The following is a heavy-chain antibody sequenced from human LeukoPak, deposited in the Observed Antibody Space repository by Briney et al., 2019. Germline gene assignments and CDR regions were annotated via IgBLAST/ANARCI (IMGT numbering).Heavy chain of an antibody. CDR1: GGSISSYY. D-gene: IGHD3-3*01. J-gene: IGHJ4*02. Sequence: SETLSLTCTVSGGSISSYYWSWIRQPPGKGLEWIGEINHSGSTNYNPSLKSRVTISVDTSKNQFSLKLSSVTAADTAVYYCARGLGYYDFWRYYFDYWGQGTLVTVSS. CDR3: ARGLGYYDFWRYYFDY. V-gene: IGHV4-34*01. CDR2: INHSGST.